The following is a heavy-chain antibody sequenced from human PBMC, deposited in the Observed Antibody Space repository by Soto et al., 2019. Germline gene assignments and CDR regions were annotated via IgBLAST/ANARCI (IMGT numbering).Heavy chain of an antibody. D-gene: IGHD2-2*01. Sequence: GGSLRLSCAASGFTFSSYWMSWVRQAPGKGLEWVANIKQDGSEIYYVDSVKGRFTISRDNAKNSLYLQMNSLRAEDTAVYYCARPYCSSTSCYAGSSWYARKYYYYYMDVWGKGTTVTVSS. J-gene: IGHJ6*03. CDR1: GFTFSSYW. CDR2: IKQDGSEI. V-gene: IGHV3-7*01. CDR3: ARPYCSSTSCYAGSSWYARKYYYYYMDV.